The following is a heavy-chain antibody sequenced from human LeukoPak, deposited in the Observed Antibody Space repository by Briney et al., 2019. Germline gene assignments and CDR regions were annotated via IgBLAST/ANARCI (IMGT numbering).Heavy chain of an antibody. Sequence: SETLSLTCTVSGGSISSSSYYWGWIRQPPGKGLEWIGSIYYSGSTYYNPSLKSRVTISVDTSKNQFSLKLSSVTAADAAVYYCARRGWLQRTFDYWGQGTLVTVSS. V-gene: IGHV4-39*01. D-gene: IGHD5-24*01. CDR1: GGSISSSSYY. CDR2: IYYSGST. J-gene: IGHJ4*02. CDR3: ARRGWLQRTFDY.